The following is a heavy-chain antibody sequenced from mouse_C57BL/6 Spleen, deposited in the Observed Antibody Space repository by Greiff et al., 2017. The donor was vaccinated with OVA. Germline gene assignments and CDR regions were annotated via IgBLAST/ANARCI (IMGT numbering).Heavy chain of an antibody. CDR3: ARSDDYYGRNY. J-gene: IGHJ2*01. D-gene: IGHD1-1*01. CDR1: GYAFSSYW. CDR2: IYPGDGDT. V-gene: IGHV1-80*01. Sequence: VQLQQSGAELVKPGASVKISCKASGYAFSSYWMNWVKQRPGKGLEWIGQIYPGDGDTNYNGKFKGKATLTADKSSSTAYMQLSSLTSEDSAVYFCARSDDYYGRNYWGQGTTLTVSS.